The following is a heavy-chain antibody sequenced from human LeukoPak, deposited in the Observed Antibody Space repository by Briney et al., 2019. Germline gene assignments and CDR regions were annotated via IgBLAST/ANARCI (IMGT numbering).Heavy chain of an antibody. Sequence: PGGSLRLSCVASGFTFSSYAMHWVRQAPGKGLEWVANIKHDGSEDYYLDSVKGRFTISRDNAKNSLYLQMNSLRAEDTAVYYCARERIGYCSRTSCYLERYYYYMDVWGKGTTVTVSS. CDR3: ARERIGYCSRTSCYLERYYYYMDV. V-gene: IGHV3-7*01. CDR1: GFTFSSYA. D-gene: IGHD2-2*01. CDR2: IKHDGSED. J-gene: IGHJ6*03.